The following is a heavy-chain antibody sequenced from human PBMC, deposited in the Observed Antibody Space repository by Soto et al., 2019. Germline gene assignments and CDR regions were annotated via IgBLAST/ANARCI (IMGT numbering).Heavy chain of an antibody. Sequence: PGGSLRLSCAASGFTVSSNYMSWVRQAPGKGLEWVSVIYSGGSTYYADSVKGRFTISRDNSKNTLYPQMNSLRAEDTAVYYCARDQPPEDGYQHVWGQGTLVTVSS. CDR1: GFTVSSNY. V-gene: IGHV3-53*01. D-gene: IGHD5-12*01. CDR3: ARDQPPEDGYQHV. CDR2: IYSGGST. J-gene: IGHJ4*02.